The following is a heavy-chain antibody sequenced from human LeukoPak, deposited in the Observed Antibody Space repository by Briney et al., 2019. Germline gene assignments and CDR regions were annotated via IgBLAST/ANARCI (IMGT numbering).Heavy chain of an antibody. Sequence: SETLSLTCTVSGGSISSSSYYWGWIRQPPGKGLEWIGSIYYSGSTYYNPSLKSRVTISVDTSKNQFSLKLSSVTAADTAVYYCARLSCSSTSCHRLRWPYDAFDIWGQGTMVTVSS. V-gene: IGHV4-39*01. CDR1: GGSISSSSYY. CDR2: IYYSGST. J-gene: IGHJ3*02. D-gene: IGHD2-2*02. CDR3: ARLSCSSTSCHRLRWPYDAFDI.